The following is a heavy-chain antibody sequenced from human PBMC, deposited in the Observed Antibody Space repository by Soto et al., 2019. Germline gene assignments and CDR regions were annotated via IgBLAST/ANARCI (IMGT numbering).Heavy chain of an antibody. V-gene: IGHV1-69*06. Sequence: SVKVSCKASEYTFRNYAISWVRQAPGQGLEWMGGIIAIFGTANYAQKFQGRVTITADTSANTVYLELSSLRSEDTAVYYCASTRYDSSAYYYCYIGVWGRGTLVTVSS. J-gene: IGHJ2*01. D-gene: IGHD3-22*01. CDR1: EYTFRNYA. CDR2: IIAIFGTA. CDR3: ASTRYDSSAYYYCYIGV.